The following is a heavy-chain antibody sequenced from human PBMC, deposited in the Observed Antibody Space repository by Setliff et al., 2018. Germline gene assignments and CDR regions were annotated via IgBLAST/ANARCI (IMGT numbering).Heavy chain of an antibody. CDR1: GITFKNAW. V-gene: IGHV3-15*01. CDR3: ATGPRDSRNYLNWLGS. J-gene: IGHJ1*01. CDR2: IKSSIEGATS. D-gene: IGHD4-4*01. Sequence: GGSLRLSCSVSGITFKNAWMTWVRQAPGRGPQWVGRIKSSIEGATSDYGAPARGRFTISRDDSKNMIHLQMNNLKIEDTGFYFCATGPRDSRNYLNWLGSWGPGTLVTVSS.